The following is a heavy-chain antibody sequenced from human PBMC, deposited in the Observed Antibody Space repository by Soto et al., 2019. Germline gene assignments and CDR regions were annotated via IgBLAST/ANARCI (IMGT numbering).Heavy chain of an antibody. Sequence: SETLSLTCTVSGGSTSSDNYWSWIRQPPGKGLEWIGHIYYSGSTNYNPSLKSRVTISVDTSKNQFSLKLSSVTAADTAVYYCARAGGGGQQLFDFDYWGQGTLVTVSS. D-gene: IGHD6-13*01. J-gene: IGHJ4*02. CDR3: ARAGGGGQQLFDFDY. V-gene: IGHV4-59*01. CDR2: IYYSGST. CDR1: GGSTSSDNY.